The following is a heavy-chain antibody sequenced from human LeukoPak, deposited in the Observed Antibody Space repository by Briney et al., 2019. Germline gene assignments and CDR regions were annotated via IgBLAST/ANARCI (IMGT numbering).Heavy chain of an antibody. V-gene: IGHV1-18*01. CDR1: GYTFTTHG. Sequence: ASVKVSCKTSGYTFTTHGTSWVRQAPGQGLEWMGWISTSKGDTNYAQKFKGRLTMTTDRSTSTAYMELRSLSSDDTAVYYCARDRPTVITDYWGQGTLVTVSS. CDR2: ISTSKGDT. J-gene: IGHJ4*02. CDR3: ARDRPTVITDY. D-gene: IGHD4-11*01.